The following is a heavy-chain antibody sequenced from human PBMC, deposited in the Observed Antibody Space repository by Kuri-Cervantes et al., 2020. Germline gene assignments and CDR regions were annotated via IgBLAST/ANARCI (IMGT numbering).Heavy chain of an antibody. D-gene: IGHD4-17*01. V-gene: IGHV4-38-2*02. CDR1: GYSISSGYY. Sequence: ESLKISCTVSGYSISSGYYWGWIRQPPGKNLEWIGSIYHSGSTFYNPSLKSRVTISVDTSKNQFSLKLSSVTAADTAVYYCARDNGDYYWNWFDPWGQGTLVTVSS. CDR2: IYHSGST. CDR3: ARDNGDYYWNWFDP. J-gene: IGHJ5*02.